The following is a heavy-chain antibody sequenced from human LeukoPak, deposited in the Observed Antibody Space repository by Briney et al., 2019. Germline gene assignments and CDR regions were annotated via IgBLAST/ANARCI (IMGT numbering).Heavy chain of an antibody. CDR2: ISAYNGNT. CDR3: ARDIAAAGTNDF. CDR1: GYTFTSYG. V-gene: IGHV1-18*01. J-gene: IGHJ4*02. Sequence: ASVKVSCKASGYTFTSYGISWVRQAPGQGLEWMGWISAYNGNTKYEQKFQGRVTMTTDTSTSTAYMELGGLRSDDTAVYYCARDIAAAGTNDFWGQGTLVTVS. D-gene: IGHD6-13*01.